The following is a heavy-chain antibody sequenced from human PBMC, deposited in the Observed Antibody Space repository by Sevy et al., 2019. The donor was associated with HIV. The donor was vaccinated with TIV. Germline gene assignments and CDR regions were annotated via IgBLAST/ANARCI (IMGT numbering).Heavy chain of an antibody. Sequence: ASVKVSCKASGYSFTSYNMNWVRHAPGQGLEWMGWINTNTGNPTYVQGFTGRFVFSLDTSVSTAYLQISSLKTEDTAVYYCTRELGPFDYWGQGTLVTVSS. V-gene: IGHV7-4-1*02. CDR2: INTNTGNP. CDR3: TRELGPFDY. J-gene: IGHJ4*02. CDR1: GYSFTSYN. D-gene: IGHD7-27*01.